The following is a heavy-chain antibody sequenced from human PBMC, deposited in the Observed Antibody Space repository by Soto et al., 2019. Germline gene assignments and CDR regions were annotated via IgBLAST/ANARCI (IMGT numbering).Heavy chain of an antibody. Sequence: SSVKVSCKASGGTFSSYAISWVLQPPGQGLEWMGGIIPIFGTANYAQRFQGRVTMTADDSTSTVYMELSSLRSEYTAVYYCARDNAGDGYNYGNGMDVWGQGTTVTVS. CDR3: ARDNAGDGYNYGNGMDV. CDR1: GGTFSSYA. D-gene: IGHD5-12*01. CDR2: IIPIFGTA. J-gene: IGHJ6*02. V-gene: IGHV1-69*01.